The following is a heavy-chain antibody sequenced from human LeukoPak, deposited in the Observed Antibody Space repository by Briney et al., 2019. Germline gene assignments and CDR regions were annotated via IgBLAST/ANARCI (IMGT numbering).Heavy chain of an antibody. CDR1: GFTFSSYS. CDR3: ARDLYYDSSGYYWGGYFDY. Sequence: GGSLRLSCAASGFTFSSYSMNWVRQAPGKGLEWVSFIYSDNTHYSDSVKGRFTISRDNAKNSLYLQMNSLRAEDTAVYYCARDLYYDSSGYYWGGYFDYWGQGTLVTVSS. J-gene: IGHJ4*02. V-gene: IGHV3-21*01. D-gene: IGHD3-22*01. CDR2: IYSDNT.